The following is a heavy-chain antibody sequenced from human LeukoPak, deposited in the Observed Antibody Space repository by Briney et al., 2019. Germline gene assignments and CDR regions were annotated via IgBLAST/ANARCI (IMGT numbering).Heavy chain of an antibody. J-gene: IGHJ4*02. Sequence: SETLSLTCAVSGGSISSGGYSWSWIRQPPGKGLEWIGYIYHSGSTYYNPSLKSRVTISVDTSKNQFSLKLSSVTAADTAVYYCARLGRRDGYNFDYWGQGTLVTVSS. CDR3: ARLGRRDGYNFDY. D-gene: IGHD5-24*01. CDR2: IYHSGST. CDR1: GGSISSGGYS. V-gene: IGHV4-30-2*03.